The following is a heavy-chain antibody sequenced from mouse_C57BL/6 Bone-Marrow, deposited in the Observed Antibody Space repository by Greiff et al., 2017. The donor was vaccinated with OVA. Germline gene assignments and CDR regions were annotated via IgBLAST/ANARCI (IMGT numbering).Heavy chain of an antibody. V-gene: IGHV1-53*01. J-gene: IGHJ2*01. CDR2: INPSNGGT. D-gene: IGHD1-1*01. CDR1: GYTFTSYW. Sequence: QVHVKQPGTELVKPGASVKLSCKASGYTFTSYWMHWVKQRPGQGLEWIGNINPSNGGTNYNEKFKSKATLTVDKSSSTAYMQLSSLTSEDSAVYYCARPYGSTYFDYWGQGTTLTVSS. CDR3: ARPYGSTYFDY.